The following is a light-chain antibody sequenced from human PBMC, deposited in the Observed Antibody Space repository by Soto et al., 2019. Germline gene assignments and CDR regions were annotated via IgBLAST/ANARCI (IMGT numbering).Light chain of an antibody. V-gene: IGKV4-1*01. Sequence: DIVMTQSPDSLAVSLGERATINCKSSQTILYSSNNENYLAWYQQKPGQPPKLLIYWASTRESGVPDRFSGSGSGNDFTLTISSLQAEDVAVYYCQQYYSTPRTFGPGTKVDIK. J-gene: IGKJ3*01. CDR1: QTILYSSNNENY. CDR2: WAS. CDR3: QQYYSTPRT.